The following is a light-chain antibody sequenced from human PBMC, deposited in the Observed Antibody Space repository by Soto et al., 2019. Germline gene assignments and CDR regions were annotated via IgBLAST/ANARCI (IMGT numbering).Light chain of an antibody. J-gene: IGLJ2*01. CDR2: DVS. CDR3: SSYTTSSTHVV. V-gene: IGLV2-14*01. CDR1: SSDVGSYNY. Sequence: QSALTQPASVSGSPGQSITISCTGTSSDVGSYNYVSWYQQYPGKAPKIMIYDVSNRPSGVSSRFSGSKSGNTASLTISGLLAEEEADYYCSSYTTSSTHVVFGGGTKLTVL.